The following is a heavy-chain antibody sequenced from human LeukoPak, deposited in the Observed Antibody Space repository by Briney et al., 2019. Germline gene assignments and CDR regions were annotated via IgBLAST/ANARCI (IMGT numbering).Heavy chain of an antibody. CDR2: IYTSGST. CDR3: ASEAGSSGWFLGAYFDY. CDR1: GGSISSYY. J-gene: IGHJ4*02. Sequence: VKPSETLSLTCTVSGGSISSYYWSWIRQPAGKGLEWIGRIYTSGSTNYNPSLKSRVTMSVDTSKNQFSPKLSSVTAADTAVYYCASEAGSSGWFLGAYFDYWGQGTLVTVSS. V-gene: IGHV4-4*07. D-gene: IGHD6-19*01.